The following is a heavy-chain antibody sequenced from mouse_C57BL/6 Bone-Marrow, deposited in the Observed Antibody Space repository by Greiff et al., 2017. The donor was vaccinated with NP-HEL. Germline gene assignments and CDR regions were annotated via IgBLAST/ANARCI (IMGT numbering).Heavy chain of an antibody. CDR2: IYPGGGYT. CDR1: GYTFTNYW. J-gene: IGHJ4*01. Sequence: VQLQQPGAELVRPGTSVKMSCKASGYTFTNYWIGWAKQRPGHGLEWIGDIYPGGGYTNYNEKFKGKATLTADKSSSTDYMQLSSLTSEDSDIDYGARHTTVVATGYAMDYWGQGTSVTVSS. CDR3: ARHTTVVATGYAMDY. D-gene: IGHD1-1*01. V-gene: IGHV1-63*01.